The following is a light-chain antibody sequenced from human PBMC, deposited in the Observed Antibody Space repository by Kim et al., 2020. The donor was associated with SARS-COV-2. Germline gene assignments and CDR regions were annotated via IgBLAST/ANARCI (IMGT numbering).Light chain of an antibody. CDR3: NSRDSNDNVV. Sequence: SSELTQDPAVSVVLGQTVRITCQGDSLRSYYATWYQQKPGQAPILVIYGKNNRPSGIPDRFSGSSSGNTASLTITGTQAGDEADYYCNSRDSNDNVVFGG. J-gene: IGLJ2*01. V-gene: IGLV3-19*01. CDR2: GKN. CDR1: SLRSYY.